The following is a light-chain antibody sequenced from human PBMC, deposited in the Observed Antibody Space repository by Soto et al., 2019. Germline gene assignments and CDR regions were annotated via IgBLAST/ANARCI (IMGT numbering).Light chain of an antibody. V-gene: IGKV1-5*03. CDR3: HQWA. J-gene: IGKJ1*01. CDR1: QSISSW. CDR2: KAS. Sequence: DIQMTQSPSTLSASVGDRVTITCRASQSISSWLAWYQQKPGKAPKLLIYKASSLESGVPSRFSGSGSGTEFTLTISSLEPDDFATYYCHQWAFGQGTKVEIK.